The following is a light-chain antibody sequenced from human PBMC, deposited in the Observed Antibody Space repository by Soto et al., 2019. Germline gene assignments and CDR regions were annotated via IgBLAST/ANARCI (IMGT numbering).Light chain of an antibody. V-gene: IGLV7-43*01. CDR2: STS. CDR1: TGAVTRDSY. Sequence: QAVVTQEPSLTVSPGGTVTLTCASSTGAVTRDSYSNWFQQKPGQTPRALIYSTSQKHSWTPARFSGSLFGGKAALTLSAVQSEDEADYYCLLNTGDAWVFGGGTKVTVL. CDR3: LLNTGDAWV. J-gene: IGLJ3*02.